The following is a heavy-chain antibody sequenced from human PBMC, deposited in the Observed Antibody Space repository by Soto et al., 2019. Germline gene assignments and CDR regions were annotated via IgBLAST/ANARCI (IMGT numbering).Heavy chain of an antibody. D-gene: IGHD2-2*02. Sequence: PGEDLKISWKGSGYSFTSYWIGWARQLPGKGLEWMGVIYPGDSDTRYSPPFQGQVTISADKSISTAYLQWSSLKASDTAMYYCARHGCSSTSCYNYYYYGMDVWGQGTTVTVSS. V-gene: IGHV5-51*01. CDR1: GYSFTSYW. J-gene: IGHJ6*02. CDR2: IYPGDSDT. CDR3: ARHGCSSTSCYNYYYYGMDV.